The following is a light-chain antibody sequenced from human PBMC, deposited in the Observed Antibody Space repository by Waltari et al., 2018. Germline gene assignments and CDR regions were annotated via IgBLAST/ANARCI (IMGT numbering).Light chain of an antibody. CDR2: KIS. J-gene: IGKJ2*01. CDR1: QSLVHSDGNTC. V-gene: IGKV2-24*01. CDR3: MQAVQSPVT. Sequence: DIVMTQTPLSSPVTLGQPASISCRSSQSLVHSDGNTCLSWLHQRPGQPPRLLIYKISTRFSGVPDRFSGSGAGTDFTLKISRVEAEDVGVYYCMQAVQSPVTFGQGTKLEIK.